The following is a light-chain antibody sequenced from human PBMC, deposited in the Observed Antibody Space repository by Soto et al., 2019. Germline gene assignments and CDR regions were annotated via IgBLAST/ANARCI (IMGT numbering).Light chain of an antibody. CDR1: SSNIGKNS. V-gene: IGLV1-51*01. CDR2: DDF. Sequence: QSVLTQPPSVSAAPGQKVTISCSGSSSNIGKNSVSWYQQLPGTAPKLLIYDDFKRPSGIPDRFSGSKSGTSATLGITGLQTGDEADYFCATWDSSLSVLFGGGTKPTVL. J-gene: IGLJ2*01. CDR3: ATWDSSLSVL.